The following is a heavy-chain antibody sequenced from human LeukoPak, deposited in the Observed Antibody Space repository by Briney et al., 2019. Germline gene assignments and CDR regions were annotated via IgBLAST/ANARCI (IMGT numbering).Heavy chain of an antibody. CDR2: ISSSSSYI. Sequence: GGSLRLSCAASGFTLSSYSMNWVRQAPGKGLEWVSSISSSSSYIYYADSVKGRFTISRDNAKNSLYLQMNSLRAEDTAVYYCARAGAYCSGGSCYSVRSYYYYGMDVWGQGTTVTVSS. CDR1: GFTLSSYS. CDR3: ARAGAYCSGGSCYSVRSYYYYGMDV. J-gene: IGHJ6*02. D-gene: IGHD2-15*01. V-gene: IGHV3-21*01.